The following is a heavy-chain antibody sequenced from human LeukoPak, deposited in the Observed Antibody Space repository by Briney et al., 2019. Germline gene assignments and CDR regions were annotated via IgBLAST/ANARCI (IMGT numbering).Heavy chain of an antibody. J-gene: IGHJ4*02. CDR3: ARGYDSSGYYHYYFDY. CDR1: GFTFSSYG. D-gene: IGHD3-22*01. CDR2: IWYDGSNK. V-gene: IGHV3-33*01. Sequence: GRSLRLSCAASGFTFSSYGMNWVRQAPGKGLEWVAVIWYDGSNKYYADSVKSRFTISRDNSKNTLYLQMNSLRADDTAVYYCARGYDSSGYYHYYFDYWGQGTLVTVSS.